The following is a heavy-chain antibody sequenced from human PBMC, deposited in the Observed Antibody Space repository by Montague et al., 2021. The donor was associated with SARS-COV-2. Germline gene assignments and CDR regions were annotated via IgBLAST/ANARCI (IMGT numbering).Heavy chain of an antibody. CDR3: ASGEVSYYGSGNYYRSALDD. D-gene: IGHD3-10*01. CDR1: GASFSGYY. Sequence: SETLSLTCHVYGASFSGYYWSWVRQSPGKGLEWIGEVINSGTTNYNPSLKGRVTISIDSSNDRFSLRLTSLTAADTGVSYCASGEVSYYGSGNYYRSALDDWGQGTMVTVSS. J-gene: IGHJ6*02. CDR2: VINSGTT. V-gene: IGHV4-34*12.